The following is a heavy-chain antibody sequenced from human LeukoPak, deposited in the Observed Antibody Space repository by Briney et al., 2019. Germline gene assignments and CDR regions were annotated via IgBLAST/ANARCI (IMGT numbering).Heavy chain of an antibody. V-gene: IGHV1-2*02. Sequence: GASVKVSCKASGGTFSIYAISWVRQAPGQGLEWMGWINPKNAGTNYAQKFQGRVTMTRDTSTGTAYMELSRLRSDDTAVYYCAKTLYIAAAPGGFDYWGQGTLVAVSS. CDR2: INPKNAGT. D-gene: IGHD6-13*01. J-gene: IGHJ4*02. CDR3: AKTLYIAAAPGGFDY. CDR1: GGTFSIYA.